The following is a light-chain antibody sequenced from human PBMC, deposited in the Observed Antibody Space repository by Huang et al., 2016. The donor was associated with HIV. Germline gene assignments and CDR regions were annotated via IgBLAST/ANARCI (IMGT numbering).Light chain of an antibody. CDR2: ETS. Sequence: EIVLTHSPATLSLSPGERATLSCRSSESVSSYLAWYQQKPGQAPRLLCYETSKRATGIPARFSGSGSGTDFTRTIVSLEPEDFAVYYCQQRINWPLFGQGTKLEIK. J-gene: IGKJ2*01. V-gene: IGKV3-11*01. CDR3: QQRINWPL. CDR1: ESVSSY.